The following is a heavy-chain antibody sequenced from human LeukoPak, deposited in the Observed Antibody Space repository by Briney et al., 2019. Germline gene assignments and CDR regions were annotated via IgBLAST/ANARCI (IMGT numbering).Heavy chain of an antibody. Sequence: ASVKVSFKASGGTFSSYAISWVRQAPGQGLEWMGRIIPILGIANYAQKFQGRVTITADKSTSTAYMELSSLRSEDTAVYYCARADSSGLLDYWGQGTLVTVSS. D-gene: IGHD6-19*01. CDR1: GGTFSSYA. V-gene: IGHV1-69*04. J-gene: IGHJ4*02. CDR2: IIPILGIA. CDR3: ARADSSGLLDY.